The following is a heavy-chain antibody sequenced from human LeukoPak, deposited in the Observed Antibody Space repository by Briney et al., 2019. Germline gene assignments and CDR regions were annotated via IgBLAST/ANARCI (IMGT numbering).Heavy chain of an antibody. CDR3: ARDRSDRLAVAGTSAFDY. V-gene: IGHV3-21*01. D-gene: IGHD6-19*01. CDR2: ISSSSSYI. Sequence: MAGGSLRLSCAASGFTFSSYEMNWVRQAPGKGLEWVSSISSSSSYIYYADSVKGRFTISRDNAKNSLYLQMNSLRAEDTAVYYCARDRSDRLAVAGTSAFDYWGQGTLVTVSS. J-gene: IGHJ4*02. CDR1: GFTFSSYE.